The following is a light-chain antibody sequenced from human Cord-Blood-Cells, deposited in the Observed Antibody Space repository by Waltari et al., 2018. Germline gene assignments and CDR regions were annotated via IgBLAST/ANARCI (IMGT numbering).Light chain of an antibody. CDR1: SLRSYY. CDR3: NSRDSSGNHVV. CDR2: GKN. Sequence: SSELTQDPAVSVALGQTVRITCQGDSLRSYYASWYQQKPGQAPVLVIYGKNNRPSGIPDRFSGSSSGNTASLTIAGAQAEDEVGYYCNSRDSSGNHVVFGGGTKLTVL. V-gene: IGLV3-19*01. J-gene: IGLJ2*01.